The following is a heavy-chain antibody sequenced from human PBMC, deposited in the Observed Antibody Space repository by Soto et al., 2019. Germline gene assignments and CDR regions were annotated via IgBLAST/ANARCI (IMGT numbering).Heavy chain of an antibody. Sequence: QVQLVQSGAEVKKPGASVTVSCKASGYRFSDYYLHWVRQAPGQGPEWMGWMNPNSGGTKYAHTCKGRVTMTRDTSVRTAFMELNWLKSDDTAVYYCARESGGATATLDYYYFYMDVWGIGTTVTVSS. CDR1: GYRFSDYY. CDR3: ARESGGATATLDYYYFYMDV. CDR2: MNPNSGGT. D-gene: IGHD5-12*01. J-gene: IGHJ6*03. V-gene: IGHV1-2*07.